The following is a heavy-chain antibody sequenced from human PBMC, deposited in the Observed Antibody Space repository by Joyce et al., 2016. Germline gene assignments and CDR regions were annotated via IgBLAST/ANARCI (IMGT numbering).Heavy chain of an antibody. J-gene: IGHJ5*02. D-gene: IGHD6-6*01. Sequence: EVQLVESGGGLVQPGGSLRLSCAASGFSFSGYWLHWVRQAPGKGRVWVSRINTDGSSTRFADSVKGRFTISRDNAKNTLYLQMNSLRAEDTAVYYCVRGISARPGGPNWFDPWGQGTLVTVSS. V-gene: IGHV3-74*01. CDR3: VRGISARPGGPNWFDP. CDR1: GFSFSGYW. CDR2: INTDGSST.